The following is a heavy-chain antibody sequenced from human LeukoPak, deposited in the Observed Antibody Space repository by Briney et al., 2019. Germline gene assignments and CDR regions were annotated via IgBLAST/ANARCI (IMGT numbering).Heavy chain of an antibody. CDR3: ARGGYSSGWYRD. V-gene: IGHV3-53*01. CDR2: VYSGGST. D-gene: IGHD6-19*01. J-gene: IGHJ4*02. Sequence: PGGSPRLSCAASGFTVSTNYMNWVRQAPGKGLEWVSVVYSGGSTYYADSVKGRFTISRDSSKNTLYLQMSSLRAEDTAVYYCARGGYSSGWYRDWGQGTLVTVSS. CDR1: GFTVSTNY.